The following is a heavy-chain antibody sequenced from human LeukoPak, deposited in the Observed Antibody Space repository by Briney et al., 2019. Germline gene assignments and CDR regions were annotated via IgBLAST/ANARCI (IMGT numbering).Heavy chain of an antibody. Sequence: GRSLRLSCAASGFTFSSYGMHWVRQAPGKGLEWVAVIWYGGSNKYYADSVKGRFTISRDNSKNTLYLQMNSLRAGDTAVYYCAKDGAKVVAASAHLAYYYYGMDVWGQGTTVTVSS. J-gene: IGHJ6*02. CDR3: AKDGAKVVAASAHLAYYYYGMDV. CDR1: GFTFSSYG. D-gene: IGHD2-15*01. CDR2: IWYGGSNK. V-gene: IGHV3-30*18.